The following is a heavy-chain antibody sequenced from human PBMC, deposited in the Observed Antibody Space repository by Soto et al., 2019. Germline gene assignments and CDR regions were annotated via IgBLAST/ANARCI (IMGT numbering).Heavy chain of an antibody. J-gene: IGHJ3*02. CDR2: ISGSGGST. V-gene: IGHV3-23*01. CDR1: GFTFDDYA. Sequence: GGSLRLSCAASGFTFDDYAMHWVRQAPGKGLEWVSAISGSGGSTYYADSVKGRFTISRDNSKNTLYLQMNSLRAEDTAVYYCAKDLEGSQIDAFDIWGQGTMVTVSS. CDR3: AKDLEGSQIDAFDI. D-gene: IGHD3-10*01.